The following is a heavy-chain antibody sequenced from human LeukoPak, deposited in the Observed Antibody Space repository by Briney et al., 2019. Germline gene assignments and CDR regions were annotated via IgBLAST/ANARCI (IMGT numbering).Heavy chain of an antibody. J-gene: IGHJ5*02. Sequence: SETLSLTCTVSGGSISSYYWSWIRQPAGKGLGWIGRIYTSGSTNYNPSLKSRVTISVDTSKNQFSLKLSSVTAADTAVYYCARGEGITGTNAWFDPWGQGTLVTVSS. D-gene: IGHD1-7*01. CDR3: ARGEGITGTNAWFDP. CDR1: GGSISSYY. CDR2: IYTSGST. V-gene: IGHV4-4*07.